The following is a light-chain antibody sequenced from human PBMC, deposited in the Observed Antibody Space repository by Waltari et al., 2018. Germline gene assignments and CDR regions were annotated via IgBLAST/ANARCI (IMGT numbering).Light chain of an antibody. CDR1: ALSRQY. Sequence: SNELTQPPSVSVSPGQTARITCSGDALSRQYAYWYQQKAGQAPVAVICKDSERPSGIPERFSGSTSGTTVTLTISGVQAEDEADYYCQTTDSSGAWAFGGGTKLTVL. CDR3: QTTDSSGAWA. CDR2: KDS. J-gene: IGLJ3*02. V-gene: IGLV3-25*03.